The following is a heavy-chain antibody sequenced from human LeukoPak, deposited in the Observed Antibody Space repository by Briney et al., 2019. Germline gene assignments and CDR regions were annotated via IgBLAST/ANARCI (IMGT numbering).Heavy chain of an antibody. CDR1: GYSFTSYW. J-gene: IGHJ3*02. D-gene: IGHD3-10*01. CDR2: IYPGDSDT. CDR3: ARRTIYGSGTYYGAFDI. Sequence: GESLKISCKGSGYSFTSYWIGWVRQKPGKGLELMGVIYPGDSDTRYSPSFQGQVTISADKSINTGNLQWRSLRASDTAMYYCARRTIYGSGTYYGAFDIWGQGTMVTVSS. V-gene: IGHV5-51*01.